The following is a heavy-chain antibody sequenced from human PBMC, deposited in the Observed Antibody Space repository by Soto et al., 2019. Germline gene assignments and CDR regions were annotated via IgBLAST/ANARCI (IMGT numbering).Heavy chain of an antibody. J-gene: IGHJ4*02. CDR2: MNPNSGNT. D-gene: IGHD1-26*01. CDR3: ARGRDQPPVGLYFDS. Sequence: ASVKVSCKASGYTFTSYDINWVRQATGQGLEWMGWMNPNSGNTGYAQKFRGRVTISADASTGTAYLELTSLRVDDTAVYYCARGRDQPPVGLYFDSWGEGTRVTVS. CDR1: GYTFTSYD. V-gene: IGHV1-8*01.